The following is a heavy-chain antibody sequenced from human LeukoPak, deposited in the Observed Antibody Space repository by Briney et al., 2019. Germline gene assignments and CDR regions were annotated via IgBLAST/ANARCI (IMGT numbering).Heavy chain of an antibody. J-gene: IGHJ4*02. V-gene: IGHV4-59*01. CDR1: GGSISSYY. CDR2: IYYSGST. Sequence: PSETLSLTCTVSGGSISSYYWTWIRQPPGKGLEWIGYIYYSGSTNYNPSLKSRVTISVDTSKNQFSLKLSSVTAADTAVYYCARDRYYDSTNYSDFWGQGTLVTVSS. CDR3: ARDRYYDSTNYSDF. D-gene: IGHD3-22*01.